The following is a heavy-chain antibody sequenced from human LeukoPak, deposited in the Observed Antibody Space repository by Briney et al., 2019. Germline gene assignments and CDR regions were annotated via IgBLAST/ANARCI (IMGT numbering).Heavy chain of an antibody. CDR3: ATEAPNYYGSGSFDY. V-gene: IGHV1-24*01. D-gene: IGHD3-10*01. CDR1: GYTFTSYG. J-gene: IGHJ4*02. Sequence: ASVKVSCKASGYTFTSYGISWVRQAPGQGLEWMGGFDPEDGETIYAQKFQGRVTMTEDTSTDTAYMELSSLRSEDTAVYYCATEAPNYYGSGSFDYWGQGTLVTVSS. CDR2: FDPEDGET.